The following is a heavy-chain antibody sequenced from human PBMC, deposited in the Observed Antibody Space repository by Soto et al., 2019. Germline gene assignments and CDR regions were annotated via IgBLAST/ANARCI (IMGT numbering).Heavy chain of an antibody. J-gene: IGHJ6*02. CDR3: ASNVVTAIPDYYYYGMDV. D-gene: IGHD2-21*02. V-gene: IGHV1-69*13. Sequence: SVKVSCKASGGTFSSYAISWVRQAPGQGLEWMGGIIPTFGTANYAQKFQGRVTITADESTSTAYMELSSLRSEDTAVYYCASNVVTAIPDYYYYGMDVWGQGTTVTVSS. CDR1: GGTFSSYA. CDR2: IIPTFGTA.